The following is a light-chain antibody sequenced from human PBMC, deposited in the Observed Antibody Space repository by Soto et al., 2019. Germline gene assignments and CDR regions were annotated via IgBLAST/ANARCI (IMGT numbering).Light chain of an antibody. J-gene: IGLJ2*01. Sequence: QSALTQPRSVSGSPGQSVTISCTGTSSDVGGYNFVSWYQQHPGKAPKLIIYDVSQRPSGVPDRFSASKSGNTASLTISGLQAEDEADYYCCSYAGSYTLFGGGTQLTVL. CDR3: CSYAGSYTL. V-gene: IGLV2-11*01. CDR2: DVS. CDR1: SSDVGGYNF.